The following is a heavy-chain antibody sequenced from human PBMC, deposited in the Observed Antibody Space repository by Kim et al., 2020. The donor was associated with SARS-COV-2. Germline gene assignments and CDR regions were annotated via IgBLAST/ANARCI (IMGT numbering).Heavy chain of an antibody. CDR3: ATAIPDVDTAMITPLDY. V-gene: IGHV3-23*01. D-gene: IGHD5-18*01. CDR2: ISGSGGST. J-gene: IGHJ4*02. Sequence: GGSLRLSCAASGFTFSSYAMSWVRQAPGKGLEWVSGISGSGGSTYYADSVKGRFTISRDNSKNTLYLQMNSLRAEDTAVYYCATAIPDVDTAMITPLDYCGQGTLVTVSS. CDR1: GFTFSSYA.